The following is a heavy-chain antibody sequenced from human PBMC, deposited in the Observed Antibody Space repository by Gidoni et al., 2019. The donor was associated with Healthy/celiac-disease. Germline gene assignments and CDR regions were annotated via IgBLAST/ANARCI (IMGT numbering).Heavy chain of an antibody. V-gene: IGHV3-11*06. CDR2: ISSSSSYT. CDR1: GFTFSDYY. J-gene: IGHJ5*02. CDR3: ARVGPALNWFDP. Sequence: QVHLVESGGGLVTPGGSLRLSCAASGFTFSDYYMSWIRQAPGKGLEWVSYISSSSSYTNYADSVKGRFTISRDNAKNSLYLQMNSLRAEETAVYYCARVGPALNWFDPWGQGTLVTVSS.